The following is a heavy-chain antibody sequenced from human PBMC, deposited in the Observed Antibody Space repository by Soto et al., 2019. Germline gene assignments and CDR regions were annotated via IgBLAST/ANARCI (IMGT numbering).Heavy chain of an antibody. CDR3: ARGTYDYDSSRYYGY. CDR2: ISSSSSYI. V-gene: IGHV3-21*01. J-gene: IGHJ4*02. Sequence: EVQLVESGGGLVKPGGSLRLSCAASGFTFSTYSMNWVRQAPGKGLEWVSSISSSSSYIYYADSVKGRFTISRDNAKNSLYLQMNSLGAEYTAVYCARGTYDYDSSRYYGYGGQGTLVTVSS. CDR1: GFTFSTYS. D-gene: IGHD3-22*01.